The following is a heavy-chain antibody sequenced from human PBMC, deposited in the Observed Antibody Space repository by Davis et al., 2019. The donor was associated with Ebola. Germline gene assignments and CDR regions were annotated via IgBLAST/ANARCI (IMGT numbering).Heavy chain of an antibody. CDR1: GFTFSSYG. CDR3: AKYRFVVTATPYFDY. J-gene: IGHJ4*02. Sequence: GESLKISCAASGFTFSSYGMHWVRQAPGKGLEWVAVISYDGSNKYYADSVKGRFTISRDNSKNTLYLQMNSLRAEDTAVYYCAKYRFVVTATPYFDYWDQGTLVTVSS. V-gene: IGHV3-30*18. CDR2: ISYDGSNK. D-gene: IGHD2-21*02.